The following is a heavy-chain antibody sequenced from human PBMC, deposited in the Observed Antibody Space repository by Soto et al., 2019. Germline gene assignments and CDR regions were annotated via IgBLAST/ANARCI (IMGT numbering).Heavy chain of an antibody. CDR3: ERLQYNFDY. CDR2: IYHSGST. J-gene: IGHJ4*02. D-gene: IGHD1-1*01. Sequence: SETLSLTCAVSGGSISSGGYSWSWIRQPPGKGLEWIGYIYHSGSTYYNPSLKSRVTISVDRSKKQFSLKLSSVTAAETAGDYCERLQYNFDYWGQVNLVTVSS. CDR1: GGSISSGGYS. V-gene: IGHV4-30-2*01.